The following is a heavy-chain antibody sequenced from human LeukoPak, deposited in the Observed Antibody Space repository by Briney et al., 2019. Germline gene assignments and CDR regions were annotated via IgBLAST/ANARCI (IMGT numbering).Heavy chain of an antibody. CDR1: GGSISSGDYY. D-gene: IGHD3-22*01. V-gene: IGHV4-30-4*01. CDR2: TYYSGST. CDR3: ARPYYYDSRIDP. Sequence: SETLSLTCTVSGGSISSGDYYWSWIRQPPGKGLEWIGYTYYSGSTYYNPSLKNRVSISVDTSKIQFSLNLSSVTAADTAVYYCARPYYYDSRIDPWGQGTLVTVSS. J-gene: IGHJ5*02.